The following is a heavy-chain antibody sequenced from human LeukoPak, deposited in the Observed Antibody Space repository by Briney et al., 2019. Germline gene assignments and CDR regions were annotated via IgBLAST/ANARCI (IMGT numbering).Heavy chain of an antibody. Sequence: GGSLRLSCAASGFTFTNDFMTWVRQAPGKGLEWVANMKIDGSDIHYVDSVKGRFTISSDNARNSQYLQMNTLRVEDTAVYYCASGRGWIYDSWGRGTLVTVSS. CDR3: ASGRGWIYDS. V-gene: IGHV3-7*01. J-gene: IGHJ4*02. CDR2: MKIDGSDI. CDR1: GFTFTNDF. D-gene: IGHD6-19*01.